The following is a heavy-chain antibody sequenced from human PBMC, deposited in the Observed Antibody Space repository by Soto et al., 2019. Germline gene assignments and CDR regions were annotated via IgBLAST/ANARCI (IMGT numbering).Heavy chain of an antibody. CDR3: ARQAARNYIDS. Sequence: GGSLRLSCVVSGFSFSDYSMSWIRQAPGKGLEWLAFIDSRGRTLSYADSVRGRFTISRDNAENSVYLQMDSLRADDTAVYYCARQAARNYIDSWGQGDSVTVSS. V-gene: IGHV3-11*01. J-gene: IGHJ4*02. D-gene: IGHD6-6*01. CDR1: GFSFSDYS. CDR2: IDSRGRTL.